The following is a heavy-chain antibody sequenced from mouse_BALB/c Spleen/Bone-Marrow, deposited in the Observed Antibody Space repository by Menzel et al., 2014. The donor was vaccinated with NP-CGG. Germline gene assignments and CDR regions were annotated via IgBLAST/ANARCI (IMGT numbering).Heavy chain of an antibody. Sequence: VQLQQSGAKLVRPGASVKISCKGSGYTFTDHAIHWVKRSHAKSLEWIGVISGYYGDAIYNQKFKGKATMTVDKSSSTAYMELARLTSEYSAIYYCARSGKVRYAMDYWGQGTSVPVSS. J-gene: IGHJ4*01. V-gene: IGHV1S137*01. CDR1: GYTFTDHA. D-gene: IGHD2-14*01. CDR2: ISGYYGDA. CDR3: ARSGKVRYAMDY.